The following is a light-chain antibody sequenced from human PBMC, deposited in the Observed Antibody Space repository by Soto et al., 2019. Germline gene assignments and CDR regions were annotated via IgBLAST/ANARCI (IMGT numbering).Light chain of an antibody. CDR3: QQYGTWPPNLLT. CDR1: QSISSS. J-gene: IGKJ4*01. Sequence: EIVMTQSPVTLSVSPGEGATLSCRASQSISSSLAWYQQKPGQPPKLLIFGASTRATGIPARFSGSGSGTELPLTLPKLQSEDSAIYYCQQYGTWPPNLLTFGGGTKVEI. CDR2: GAS. V-gene: IGKV3-15*01.